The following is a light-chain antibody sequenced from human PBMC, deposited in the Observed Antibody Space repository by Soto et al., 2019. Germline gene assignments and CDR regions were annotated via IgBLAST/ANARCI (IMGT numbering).Light chain of an antibody. CDR2: AAS. Sequence: DIQMTQSPSSLSASVGDRVTITCRASQSISSYLNWYQQKPGKAPKLLIYAASSLQSGVPSRFSGSESGTHFTLTISSLQPEDFATYYCQQSYSTLWTFGQGTKVEIK. CDR1: QSISSY. J-gene: IGKJ1*01. V-gene: IGKV1-39*01. CDR3: QQSYSTLWT.